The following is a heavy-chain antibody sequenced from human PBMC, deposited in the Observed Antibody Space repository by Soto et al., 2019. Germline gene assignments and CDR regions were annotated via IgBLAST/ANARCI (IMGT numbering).Heavy chain of an antibody. CDR1: GFTFSTYS. V-gene: IGHV3-21*01. D-gene: IGHD3-10*01. Sequence: GGSLRLSCAASGFTFSTYSMSWVRQAPGKGLEWVSFISSSSSYMNYADSVKGRFTISRDNAKNSLYLHMNSLRAEDTAVYYCARDHYGSGNYYFDYWGQGTLVTVSS. CDR3: ARDHYGSGNYYFDY. J-gene: IGHJ4*02. CDR2: ISSSSSYM.